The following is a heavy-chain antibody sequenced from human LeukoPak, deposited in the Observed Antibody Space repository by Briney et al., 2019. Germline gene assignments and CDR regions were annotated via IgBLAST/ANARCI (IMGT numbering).Heavy chain of an antibody. CDR2: IYPGDSDT. Sequence: GESLKISCKGSGYSFTSYWIGWVRQMPGKGLEWMGIIYPGDSDTRYSPSFQGQVTISADKSISTAYLQWSSLKASDTAMYYCARLSHPNTAMVKHGMDVWGKGTTVTVSS. CDR3: ARLSHPNTAMVKHGMDV. J-gene: IGHJ6*04. CDR1: GYSFTSYW. V-gene: IGHV5-51*01. D-gene: IGHD5-18*01.